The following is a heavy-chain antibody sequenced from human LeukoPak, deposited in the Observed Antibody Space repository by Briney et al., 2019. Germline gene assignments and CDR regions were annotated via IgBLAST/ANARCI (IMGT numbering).Heavy chain of an antibody. CDR3: ARRAVAGTGRLGDDALDY. CDR1: AFTFRSYA. J-gene: IGHJ4*02. V-gene: IGHV3-23*01. D-gene: IGHD6-19*01. Sequence: GGSLRLSCAASAFTFRSYAMSWVRQAGGKGLEWVSAISGSGGSTYYADSVKGRFTISRDNSKNTLYLQMNSLRAEDTAVYYCARRAVAGTGRLGDDALDYWGQGTLVTVSS. CDR2: ISGSGGST.